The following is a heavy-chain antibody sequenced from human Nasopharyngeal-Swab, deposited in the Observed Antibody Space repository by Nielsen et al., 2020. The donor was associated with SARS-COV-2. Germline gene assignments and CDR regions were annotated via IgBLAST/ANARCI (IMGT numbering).Heavy chain of an antibody. CDR2: IKQDGSEK. Sequence: GGSLTLSCAVSGFTFNSYYMSWLRQAPGKGLEWVGNIKQDGSEKYYVDSVKGRFTISRDNAKNSLYLQMNSLRAEDTAVYYCARDVRQRTGDYWGQGTLVTVSS. J-gene: IGHJ4*02. CDR1: GFTFNSYY. CDR3: ARDVRQRTGDY. D-gene: IGHD1-1*01. V-gene: IGHV3-7*01.